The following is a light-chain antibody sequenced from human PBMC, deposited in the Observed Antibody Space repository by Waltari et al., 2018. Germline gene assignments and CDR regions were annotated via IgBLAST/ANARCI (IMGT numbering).Light chain of an antibody. Sequence: QSALTQPPSASGSPGPSVTISCTGPRSAAGGYNYVSWYQQHPGKAPKLIFYEVTQRPSGVPDRFSCSKSGNTASLTVTGLQAEDEADYYCSSHAVINKLGVIFGGGTKLTVL. CDR3: SSHAVINKLGVI. J-gene: IGLJ2*01. CDR1: RSAAGGYNY. CDR2: EVT. V-gene: IGLV2-8*01.